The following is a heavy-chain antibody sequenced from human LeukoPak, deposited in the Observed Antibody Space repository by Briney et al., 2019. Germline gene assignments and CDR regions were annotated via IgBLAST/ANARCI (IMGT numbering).Heavy chain of an antibody. CDR2: ISGSGGST. V-gene: IGHV3-23*01. D-gene: IGHD2-15*01. CDR3: AKGPGRYCSGGSCYSGN. CDR1: GFTFSSYG. Sequence: GGSPRLSCAASGFTFSSYGMSWVRQAPGKGLEWVSAISGSGGSTYYADSVKGRFTISRDNSKNTLYLQMNSLRAEDTAVYYCAKGPGRYCSGGSCYSGNWGQGTLVTVSS. J-gene: IGHJ4*02.